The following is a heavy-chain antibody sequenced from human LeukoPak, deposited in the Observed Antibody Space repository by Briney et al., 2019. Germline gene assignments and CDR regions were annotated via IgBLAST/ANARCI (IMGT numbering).Heavy chain of an antibody. J-gene: IGHJ6*02. CDR1: GGSISSGGYY. Sequence: PSETLSLTCTVSGGSISSGGYYWSWIRQHPGKGLEWIGYIYYSGSTYYNPSLKSRVTISVDTSKNQFSLKLSSVTAADTAVYYCARAATMVRGVTAPLYYYYSMDVWGQGTTVTVSS. D-gene: IGHD3-10*01. CDR2: IYYSGST. V-gene: IGHV4-31*03. CDR3: ARAATMVRGVTAPLYYYYSMDV.